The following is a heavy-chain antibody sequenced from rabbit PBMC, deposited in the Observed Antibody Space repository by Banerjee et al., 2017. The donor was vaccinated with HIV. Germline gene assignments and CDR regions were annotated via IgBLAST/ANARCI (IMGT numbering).Heavy chain of an antibody. Sequence: QSLEESGGDLVKPGASLTLTCTASGFSFSSSYWMCWVRQAPGKGPEWIACIYGGSSGSTYYASWAKGRFTISKASSTTVTLQMTSLTAADTATYFCARGYSYGGVGYGGGLNLWGPGTLVTV. CDR1: GFSFSSSYW. V-gene: IGHV1S40*01. CDR3: ARGYSYGGVGYGGGLNL. D-gene: IGHD6-1*01. CDR2: IYGGSSGST. J-gene: IGHJ4*01.